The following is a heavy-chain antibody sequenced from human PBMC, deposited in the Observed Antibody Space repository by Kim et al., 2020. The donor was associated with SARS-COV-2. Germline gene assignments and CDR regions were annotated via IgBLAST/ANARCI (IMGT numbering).Heavy chain of an antibody. J-gene: IGHJ4*02. CDR3: ARHSYSGSPGDDY. D-gene: IGHD1-26*01. V-gene: IGHV3-74*01. Sequence: GGSLRISCVGSGFNFIDHWIHWVRQAPGKGLVWVSRIRGSGTDTDYADSVKGRFTISRDNAKNTVYLQMHSLRVDDTAVYYCARHSYSGSPGDDYWGQGALVTVSS. CDR1: GFNFIDHW. CDR2: IRGSGTDT.